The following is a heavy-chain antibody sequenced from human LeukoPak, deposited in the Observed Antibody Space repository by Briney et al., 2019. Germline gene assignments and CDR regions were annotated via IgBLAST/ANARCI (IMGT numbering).Heavy chain of an antibody. CDR2: IIPIFGTA. CDR1: GGIFSSYA. V-gene: IGHV1-69*13. D-gene: IGHD2-2*01. CDR3: ARGYCSSTSCQHNWFDP. J-gene: IGHJ5*02. Sequence: SVKVSCKASGGIFSSYAISWVRQAPGQGLEWMGGIIPIFGTANYAQKFQGRVTITADESTSTAYMELSSLRSEDTAVYYCARGYCSSTSCQHNWFDPWGQGTLVTVSS.